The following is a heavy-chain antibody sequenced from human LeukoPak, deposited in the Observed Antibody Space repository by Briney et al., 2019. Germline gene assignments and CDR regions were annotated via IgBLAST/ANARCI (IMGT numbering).Heavy chain of an antibody. CDR3: ARASGAHYDFWSGSYYMDV. CDR2: IIPIFGTA. V-gene: IGHV1-69*01. Sequence: SVKVSCKASGGTFSSYAISWVRQAPGQGLEWMGGIIPIFGTANYAQKFQGRVTITADESTSTAHMELSSLRSEDTAVYYCARASGAHYDFWSGSYYMDVWGKGTTVTVSS. J-gene: IGHJ6*03. D-gene: IGHD3-3*01. CDR1: GGTFSSYA.